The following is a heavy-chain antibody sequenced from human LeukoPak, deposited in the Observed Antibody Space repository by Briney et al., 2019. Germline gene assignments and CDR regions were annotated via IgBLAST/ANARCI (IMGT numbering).Heavy chain of an antibody. J-gene: IGHJ4*02. D-gene: IGHD6-19*01. V-gene: IGHV1-2*02. Sequence: ASVKVSCKASGYTFSDYAIHWVRQAPGQGLEWMGWVNPNTGGTSYAQKFQGRVTMTRDTSISTAYMQLSRLRSDDTAVYYCATTTSSGWYFDYWGQGTLVTVSS. CDR1: GYTFSDYA. CDR3: ATTTSSGWYFDY. CDR2: VNPNTGGT.